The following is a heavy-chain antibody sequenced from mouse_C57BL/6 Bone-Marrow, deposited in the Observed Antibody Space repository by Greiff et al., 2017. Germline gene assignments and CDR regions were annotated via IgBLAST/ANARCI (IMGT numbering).Heavy chain of an antibody. D-gene: IGHD3-2*02. Sequence: EVHLVESEGGLVQPGSSMKLSCTASGFTFSDYYLAWVRQVPEKGLEWVANINYDGSSTYYLDSLKSRFIISRDNAKNILYLQMSSLKSEDTATYYCARDSSGYPFAYWGQGTLVTVSA. V-gene: IGHV5-16*01. CDR3: ARDSSGYPFAY. CDR1: GFTFSDYY. CDR2: INYDGSST. J-gene: IGHJ3*01.